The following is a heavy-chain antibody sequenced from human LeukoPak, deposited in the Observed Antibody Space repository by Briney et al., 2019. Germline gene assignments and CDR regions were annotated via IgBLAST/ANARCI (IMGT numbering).Heavy chain of an antibody. CDR1: GGSISSGGYY. V-gene: IGHV4-31*03. CDR3: AREHYCSGGRCYPNAFDI. D-gene: IGHD2-15*01. Sequence: NPSETLSLTCTVSGGSISSGGYYWSWIRQHPGKGLEWIGYIYYSGSTYYNPSLKSRVTISVDTSKNQFSLKLSSVTAADTAVYYCAREHYCSGGRCYPNAFDIWGQGTMVTVSS. CDR2: IYYSGST. J-gene: IGHJ3*02.